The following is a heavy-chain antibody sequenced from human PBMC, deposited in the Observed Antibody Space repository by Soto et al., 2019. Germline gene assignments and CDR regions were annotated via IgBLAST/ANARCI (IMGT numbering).Heavy chain of an antibody. CDR2: INPNSGVT. D-gene: IGHD3-22*01. V-gene: IGHV1-2*02. J-gene: IGHJ4*02. CDR1: GYTVTGYY. Sequence: GASVKVSCKGSGYTVTGYYMHWVRQAPGQGLEWMGWINPNSGVTHFAQKFQGRVTLTRDTSISTTYMELSSLRSDDTAVYYCARGPFYENSHFDFWAQGTLVTVSS. CDR3: ARGPFYENSHFDF.